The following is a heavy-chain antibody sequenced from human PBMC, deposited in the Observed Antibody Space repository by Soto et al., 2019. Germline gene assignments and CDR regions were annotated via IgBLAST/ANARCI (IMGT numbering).Heavy chain of an antibody. CDR2: IYSGGSI. V-gene: IGHV3-66*01. J-gene: IGHJ3*02. CDR3: ARGENDAFDI. Sequence: EVQLVESGGGLVQPGGSLRLSCAASGFTASDNYMSWVRQAPGKGLEWVSVIYSGGSINDADSVKGRFTISRDKSTNTLSLQMSSLRAEDTAVYYCARGENDAFDIWGQGTMVTVSS. CDR1: GFTASDNY.